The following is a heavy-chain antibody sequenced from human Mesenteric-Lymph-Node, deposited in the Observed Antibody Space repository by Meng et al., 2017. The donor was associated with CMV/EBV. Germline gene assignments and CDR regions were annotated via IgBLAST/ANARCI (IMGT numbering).Heavy chain of an antibody. CDR1: GGSITSNNHY. D-gene: IGHD4-17*01. CDR2: IYYTGYT. J-gene: IGHJ4*02. V-gene: IGHV4-31*03. Sequence: SETLSLTCTVSGGSITSNNHYWTWIRQHPGKGLEWIGYIYYTGYTYYNPSLKSRVIISVDTSKNQFSLKLSSVTAADTAVYYCARSRYGDYETFDYWGQGTLVTASS. CDR3: ARSRYGDYETFDY.